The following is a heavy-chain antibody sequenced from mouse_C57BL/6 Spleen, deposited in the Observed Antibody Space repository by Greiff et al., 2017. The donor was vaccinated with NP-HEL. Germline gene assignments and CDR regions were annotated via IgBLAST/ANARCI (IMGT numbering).Heavy chain of an antibody. CDR1: GYTFTSYG. J-gene: IGHJ4*01. CDR2: IYPRSGNT. Sequence: VQLQESGAELARPGASVKLSCKASGYTFTSYGISWVKQRTGQGLEWIGEIYPRSGNTYYNEKFKGKATLTADKSSSTAYMELRSLTSEDSAVYFCARWYGSSLLYAMDYWGQGTSVTVSS. D-gene: IGHD1-1*01. CDR3: ARWYGSSLLYAMDY. V-gene: IGHV1-81*01.